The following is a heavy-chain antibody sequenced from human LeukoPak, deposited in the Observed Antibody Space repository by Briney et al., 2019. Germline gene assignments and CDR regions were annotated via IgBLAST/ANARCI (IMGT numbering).Heavy chain of an antibody. CDR3: ARWGRGMATIRPVAFDI. CDR2: INHSGST. D-gene: IGHD5-24*01. CDR1: GGSFSGYY. Sequence: SETLSLTCAVYGGSFSGYYWSWIRQPPGKGLEWIGEINHSGSTNYNPSLKSRVTISVDTSKNQFSLKLSSVTAADTAVYYYARWGRGMATIRPVAFDIWGQGTMVTVSS. V-gene: IGHV4-34*01. J-gene: IGHJ3*02.